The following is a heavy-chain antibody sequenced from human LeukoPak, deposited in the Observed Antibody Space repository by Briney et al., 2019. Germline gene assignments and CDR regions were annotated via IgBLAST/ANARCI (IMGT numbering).Heavy chain of an antibody. Sequence: GGSLRLSCAASGFTFSSYAMSWVRQAPGKGLEWVSAISGSGGSTYYADSVKGRFTISRDNSKNALYLQMNSLRAEDTAVYYCAKVGPNHSSGYYYFDYWGQGTLVTVSS. CDR3: AKVGPNHSSGYYYFDY. J-gene: IGHJ4*02. D-gene: IGHD3-22*01. CDR2: ISGSGGST. CDR1: GFTFSSYA. V-gene: IGHV3-23*01.